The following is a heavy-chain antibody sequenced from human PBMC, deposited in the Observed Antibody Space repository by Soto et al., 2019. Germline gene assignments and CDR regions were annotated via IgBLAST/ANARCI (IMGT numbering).Heavy chain of an antibody. D-gene: IGHD6-13*01. Sequence: GGSLRLSCAASGFTFSSYDMHWVRQATGKGLEWVSAIGTAGDPYYPGSVKGRFTISRENAKNSLYLQMNSLRAGDTAVYYCARVRRIAAAGTGPYYYYGMDVWGQGTTVTVSS. CDR3: ARVRRIAAAGTGPYYYYGMDV. V-gene: IGHV3-13*05. J-gene: IGHJ6*02. CDR2: IGTAGDP. CDR1: GFTFSSYD.